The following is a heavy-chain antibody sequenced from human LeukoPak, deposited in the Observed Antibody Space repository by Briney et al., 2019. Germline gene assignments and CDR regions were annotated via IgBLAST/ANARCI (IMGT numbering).Heavy chain of an antibody. V-gene: IGHV4-61*02. Sequence: KRLEWIGRIYTSGSTNYNPSLKSRVTISVDTSKNQFSLKLSSVTAADTAVYYCARSTDWYFDLWGRGTLVTVSS. J-gene: IGHJ2*01. CDR2: IYTSGST. CDR3: ARSTDWYFDL.